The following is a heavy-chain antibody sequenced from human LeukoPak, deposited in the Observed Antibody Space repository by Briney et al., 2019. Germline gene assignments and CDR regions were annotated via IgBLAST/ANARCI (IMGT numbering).Heavy chain of an antibody. CDR3: ARDGSSQHTELHNWVGL. CDR2: INPSSGST. CDR1: GYTFTSYY. D-gene: IGHD1-26*01. V-gene: IGHV1-46*01. Sequence: ASVKVSCRASGYTFTSYYMHWVRQAPGQGLEWIGIINPSSGSTAYAQKFQGRVTMTRDTSTSTVYMELSSLTSEDTAVYYCARDGSSQHTELHNWVGLWGPGTPVTVSS. J-gene: IGHJ5*02.